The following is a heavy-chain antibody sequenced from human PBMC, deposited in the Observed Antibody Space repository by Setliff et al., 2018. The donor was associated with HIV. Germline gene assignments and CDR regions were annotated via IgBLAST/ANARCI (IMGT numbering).Heavy chain of an antibody. D-gene: IGHD3-10*01. Sequence: SETLSLTCIVSGVSITDTNYYWGWIRQPPGKGLEWVGSVSYNGPTYHNPSLKSRVTISVDTSKNLFSLKLTSVSAADTAVYYCARARALTRGGKAYYFDYWGQGTLVTVSS. CDR2: VSYNGPT. V-gene: IGHV4-39*07. CDR3: ARARALTRGGKAYYFDY. J-gene: IGHJ4*02. CDR1: GVSITDTNYY.